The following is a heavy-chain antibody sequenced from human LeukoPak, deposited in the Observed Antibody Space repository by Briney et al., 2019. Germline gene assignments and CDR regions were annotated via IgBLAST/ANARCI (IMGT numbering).Heavy chain of an antibody. Sequence: PGGSLRLSCAASGFTVSSNYMSWVRQAPGKGLEWVSVIYSGGSTYYADSVKGRFTISRDNSKNTLYLQMNSLRAEDTAVYYCARDEAYYGSGSYYPTGYYYDMDVWGQGTTVTVSS. D-gene: IGHD3-10*01. CDR3: ARDEAYYGSGSYYPTGYYYDMDV. V-gene: IGHV3-66*01. J-gene: IGHJ6*02. CDR2: IYSGGST. CDR1: GFTVSSNY.